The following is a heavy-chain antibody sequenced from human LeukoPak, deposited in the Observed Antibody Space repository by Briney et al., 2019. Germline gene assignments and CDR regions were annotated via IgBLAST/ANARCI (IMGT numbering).Heavy chain of an antibody. Sequence: GGSLRLSCAASGFALSGYSINWVRQAPGKGREWVSFIDRSNSDIYYADSVKGRFTISRDNARESVFLQLNRLRAEDTAVYYCTRDPGYSSSSISFWGQGTLVTVSS. J-gene: IGHJ4*02. CDR2: IDRSNSDI. CDR3: TRDPGYSSSSISF. CDR1: GFALSGYS. D-gene: IGHD6-6*01. V-gene: IGHV3-21*01.